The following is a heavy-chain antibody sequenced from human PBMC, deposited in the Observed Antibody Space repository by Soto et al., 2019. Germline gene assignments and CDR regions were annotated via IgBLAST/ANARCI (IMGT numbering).Heavy chain of an antibody. CDR3: ARATIDYYDSSGYFDY. Sequence: SETLSLTCTVSGGSISSYYWSWIRQPPGKGLEWIGYIYYSGSTNNNPSLKIRVTISVDTSNNPFSLKLSSVTAADTAVYYCARATIDYYDSSGYFDYWGQGTLVTVSS. D-gene: IGHD3-22*01. J-gene: IGHJ4*02. CDR2: IYYSGST. V-gene: IGHV4-59*01. CDR1: GGSISSYY.